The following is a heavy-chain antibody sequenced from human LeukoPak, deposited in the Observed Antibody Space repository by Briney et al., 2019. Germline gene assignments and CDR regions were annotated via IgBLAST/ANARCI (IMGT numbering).Heavy chain of an antibody. CDR1: GFTFSSYA. CDR3: AKYYYDSSGYYPLFDY. V-gene: IGHV3-23*01. CDR2: ISGSGGST. J-gene: IGHJ4*02. Sequence: GGSLRLSCAASGFTFSSYAMSWVRQAPGKGLEWVSAISGSGGSTYYAGSVKGRYTISRDNSENTLYLQMNSLRAEDTAVYYCAKYYYDSSGYYPLFDYWGQGTLVTVSS. D-gene: IGHD3-22*01.